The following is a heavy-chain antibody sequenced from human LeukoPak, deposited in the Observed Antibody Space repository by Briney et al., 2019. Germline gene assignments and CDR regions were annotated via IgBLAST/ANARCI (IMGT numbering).Heavy chain of an antibody. J-gene: IGHJ4*02. D-gene: IGHD7-27*01. Sequence: GGSLRLSCAASGFTFSSYSMNWVRQAPGKGLEWVSSISSSSSYIYYADSVKGRFTISRDNAKNSLYLQMNSLRAEDTAVYYCARAYWGGDPVNFDYWGQGTLVTVSS. V-gene: IGHV3-21*01. CDR3: ARAYWGGDPVNFDY. CDR1: GFTFSSYS. CDR2: ISSSSSYI.